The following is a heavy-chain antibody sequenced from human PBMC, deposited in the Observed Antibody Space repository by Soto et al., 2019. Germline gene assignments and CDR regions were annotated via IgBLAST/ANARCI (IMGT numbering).Heavy chain of an antibody. J-gene: IGHJ4*02. V-gene: IGHV3-11*01. D-gene: IGHD2-21*02. CDR3: ARYPLTDDYYFDY. Sequence: GGSLRLSCAASGFTFSDYYMSWIRQAPGKGLEWVSYISSSGSTIYYADSVKGRFTISRDNAKNSLYLQMNSLRAEDTAVYYCARYPLTDDYYFDYWGQGTLVTVSS. CDR1: GFTFSDYY. CDR2: ISSSGSTI.